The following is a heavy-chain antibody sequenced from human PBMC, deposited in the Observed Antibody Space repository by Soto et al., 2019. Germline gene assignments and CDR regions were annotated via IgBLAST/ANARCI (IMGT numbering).Heavy chain of an antibody. Sequence: PGGSLRLSCAASGFTFSSYARSWVLQAPGKGLEWVSAISGSGVSTYYADFVKGRFTISRDNSKHTLYLQMNSLSAEDTAVYYRAKDMNTVTTTGFIGYWGQGTLVTVSS. CDR2: ISGSGVST. V-gene: IGHV3-23*01. CDR3: AKDMNTVTTTGFIGY. J-gene: IGHJ4*02. CDR1: GFTFSSYA. D-gene: IGHD4-17*01.